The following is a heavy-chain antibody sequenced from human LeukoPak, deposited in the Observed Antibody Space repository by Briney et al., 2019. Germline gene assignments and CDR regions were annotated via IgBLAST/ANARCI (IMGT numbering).Heavy chain of an antibody. CDR2: IYYSGST. Sequence: SETLSLTCTVSGGSISSSSYYWGWIRQPPGKGLQWIGYIYYSGSTYYNPSLKSRVTISVDTSKNQFSLQLRSVTAADTAVYYCARDRYYEPLDYWGQGTLVTVST. CDR1: GGSISSSSYY. CDR3: ARDRYYEPLDY. D-gene: IGHD3-22*01. J-gene: IGHJ4*02. V-gene: IGHV4-39*07.